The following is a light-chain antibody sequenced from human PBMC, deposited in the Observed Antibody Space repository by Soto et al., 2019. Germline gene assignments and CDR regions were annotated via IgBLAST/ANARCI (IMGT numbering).Light chain of an antibody. J-gene: IGLJ1*01. CDR1: SSNIGAGYD. CDR3: QSYDSSLSGYV. CDR2: GNS. Sequence: QSVLTQPPSVSGAPGQRVTISCTGSSSNIGAGYDVHWYQQLPGTAPKVLIYGNSNRPSGVPDRFSGSKSGTSASLAITGRQAEDEADYYCQSYDSSLSGYVFGTGTKLTVL. V-gene: IGLV1-40*01.